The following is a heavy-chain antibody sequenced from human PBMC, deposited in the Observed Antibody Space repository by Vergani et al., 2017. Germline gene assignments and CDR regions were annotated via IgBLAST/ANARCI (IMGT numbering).Heavy chain of an antibody. D-gene: IGHD3-3*01. CDR1: GFKFSDHY. Sequence: LEESGGGSVKPGGSLRLSCAASGFKFSDHYMSWIRQAPGKGLEWVSHISPGASTVSYTDSVTGRFTISRDNAKNTLFLQMNSLRAEDTAVYYCARARKFRFGVVWENWFDPWGQGTLVTVSS. CDR3: ARARKFRFGVVWENWFDP. V-gene: IGHV3-11*04. CDR2: ISPGASTV. J-gene: IGHJ5*02.